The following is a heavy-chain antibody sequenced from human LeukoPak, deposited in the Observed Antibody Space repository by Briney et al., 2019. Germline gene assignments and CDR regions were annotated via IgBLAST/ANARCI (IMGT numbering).Heavy chain of an antibody. CDR1: VFTFSSYA. CDR3: ARQWLSRYFDY. CDR2: ISYDGSNK. D-gene: IGHD6-19*01. J-gene: IGHJ4*02. V-gene: IGHV3-30-3*01. Sequence: GGSLRLSCAASVFTFSSYAMHWVRQAPGKGLEWVAVISYDGSNKYYADSVKGRFTISRDNSKNTLYLQMNSLRAEDTAVYYCARQWLSRYFDYWGQGTLVTVSS.